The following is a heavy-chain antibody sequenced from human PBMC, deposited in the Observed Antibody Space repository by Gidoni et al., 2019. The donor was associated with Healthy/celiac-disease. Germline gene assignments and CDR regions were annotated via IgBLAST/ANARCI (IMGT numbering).Heavy chain of an antibody. J-gene: IGHJ4*02. D-gene: IGHD5-12*01. CDR1: GGTFSSYT. CDR3: ARDLISGDGYNPVDY. Sequence: QVQLVQSGAEVKKPGSSVKVSCKASGGTFSSYTISWVRQAPGQGLEWMGRIIPILGIANYAQKFQGRVTITADKSTSTAYMELSSLRSEDTAVYYCARDLISGDGYNPVDYWGQGTLVTVSS. V-gene: IGHV1-69*08. CDR2: IIPILGIA.